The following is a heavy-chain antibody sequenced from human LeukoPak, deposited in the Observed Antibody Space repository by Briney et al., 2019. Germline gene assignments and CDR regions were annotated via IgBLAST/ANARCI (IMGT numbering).Heavy chain of an antibody. D-gene: IGHD3-10*01. CDR1: GGSISSYY. CDR2: INHSGST. J-gene: IGHJ5*02. V-gene: IGHV4-34*01. CDR3: ARGYRRRDMVRGVHNWFDP. Sequence: PSETLSLTCTVSGGSISSYYWSWIRQPPGKGLEWIGEINHSGSTNYNPSLKSRVTISVDTSKNQFSLKLSSVTAADTAVYYCARGYRRRDMVRGVHNWFDPWGQGTLVTVSS.